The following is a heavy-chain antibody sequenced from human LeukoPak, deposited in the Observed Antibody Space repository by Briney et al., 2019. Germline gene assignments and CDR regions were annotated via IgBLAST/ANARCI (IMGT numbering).Heavy chain of an antibody. J-gene: IGHJ6*02. Sequence: SETLSLTCTVSGGSLSSYYWSWIRQPAGKGLEWIGRIYTSGSTNYNPSLTSRVTMSVDTSKNQFSLKLSSVTAADTAVYYCARDGIVGASRDYYYGMDVWGQGTTVTVSS. CDR1: GGSLSSYY. V-gene: IGHV4-4*07. CDR3: ARDGIVGASRDYYYGMDV. CDR2: IYTSGST. D-gene: IGHD1-26*01.